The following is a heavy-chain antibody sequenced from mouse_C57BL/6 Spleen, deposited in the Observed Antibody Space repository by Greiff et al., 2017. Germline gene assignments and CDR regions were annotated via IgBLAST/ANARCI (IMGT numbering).Heavy chain of an antibody. Sequence: EVHLVESGGDLVKPGGSLKLSCAASGFTFSSYGMSWVRQTPDKRLAWVATISSGGSYTYYPDSVKGRFTISRDNAKNTLYLQMSSLKSEDTAMDYCARLADDYGSSYCDYWGQGTTLTGSS. J-gene: IGHJ2*01. CDR2: ISSGGSYT. CDR3: ARLADDYGSSYCDY. CDR1: GFTFSSYG. D-gene: IGHD1-1*01. V-gene: IGHV5-6*01.